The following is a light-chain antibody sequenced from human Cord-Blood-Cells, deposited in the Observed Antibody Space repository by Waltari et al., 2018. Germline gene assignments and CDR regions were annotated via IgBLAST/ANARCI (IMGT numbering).Light chain of an antibody. CDR1: QSVSSSY. CDR2: GAS. CDR3: QQYGSSPIT. V-gene: IGKV3-20*01. Sequence: EIVLTQSPGTMSLSPGERATLSCRASQSVSSSYLAWYQQKPGQAPRLLIYGASSRATGIPDRVSGSGSGTDFTLTISRLEPEDFAVYYCQQYGSSPITVGQVTRLEIK. J-gene: IGKJ5*01.